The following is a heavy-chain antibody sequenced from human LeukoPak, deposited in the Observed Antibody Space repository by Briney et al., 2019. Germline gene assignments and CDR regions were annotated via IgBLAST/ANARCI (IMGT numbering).Heavy chain of an antibody. V-gene: IGHV2-70*11. CDR1: GFSLSTSGMC. Sequence: SGPALVQPTQTLTLTCTFSGFSLSTSGMCVSWIRQPPGKALEWLARIDWDDDRYYNTSLKTRLTISKDTSKNQVVLTMTNMDPVDTATYYCARSSRDHYYNYGMDVWGQGTTVTVSS. D-gene: IGHD5-24*01. CDR3: ARSSRDHYYNYGMDV. J-gene: IGHJ6*02. CDR2: IDWDDDR.